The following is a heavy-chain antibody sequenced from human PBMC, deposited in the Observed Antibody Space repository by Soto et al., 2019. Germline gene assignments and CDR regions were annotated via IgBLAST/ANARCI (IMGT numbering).Heavy chain of an antibody. CDR1: GYTFTSYA. Sequence: ASVKVSCKASGYTFTSYAMRWVRQAPGQRLEWMGWINAGNGNTKYSQKFQGRVTITRDTSASTAYMELSSLRSEDTAVYYCARGGKGEIIAAQGYYYYYYMDVWGKGTTVTVSS. V-gene: IGHV1-3*01. J-gene: IGHJ6*03. D-gene: IGHD6-6*01. CDR3: ARGGKGEIIAAQGYYYYYYMDV. CDR2: INAGNGNT.